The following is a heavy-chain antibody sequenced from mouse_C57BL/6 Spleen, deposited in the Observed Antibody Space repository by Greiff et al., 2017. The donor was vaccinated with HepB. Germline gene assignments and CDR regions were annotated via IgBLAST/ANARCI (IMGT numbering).Heavy chain of an antibody. V-gene: IGHV1-55*01. CDR2: IYPGSGST. CDR3: ARERYDYDGYYAMDY. J-gene: IGHJ4*01. D-gene: IGHD2-4*01. CDR1: GYTFTSYW. Sequence: VQLQQPGAELVKPGASVKMSCKASGYTFTSYWITWVKQRPGQGLEWIGDIYPGSGSTNYNEKFKSNATLTVDTSSSTAYMQRSSLTSEDSAVYYCARERYDYDGYYAMDYWGQGTSVTVSS.